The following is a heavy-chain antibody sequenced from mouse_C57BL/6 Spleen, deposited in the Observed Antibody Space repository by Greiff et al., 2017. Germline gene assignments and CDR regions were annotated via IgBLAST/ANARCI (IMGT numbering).Heavy chain of an antibody. CDR3: TRSFAY. Sequence: QVQLQQSGAELVRPGSSVTLSCKASGYTFTAYEMHWVKQTPVHGLEWIGAIDPETGGTAYNQKFTGKAILTADKSSSTAYMELRSLTSEDSAVYYCTRSFAYWGQGTLVTVSA. CDR2: IDPETGGT. CDR1: GYTFTAYE. V-gene: IGHV1-15*01. J-gene: IGHJ3*01.